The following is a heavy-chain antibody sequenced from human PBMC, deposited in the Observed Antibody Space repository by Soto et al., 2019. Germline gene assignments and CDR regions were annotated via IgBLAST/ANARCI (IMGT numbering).Heavy chain of an antibody. Sequence: QVQLVESGGGVVQPGRSLRLSCAASGFTFSSYAMHWVRQAPGKGLEWVAVISYDGSNKYYADSVKGRFTISRDNSKNTLYLPMNSRRAEDTAVYYCERAGNPGLGFDPWGQGTLVTVSS. CDR2: ISYDGSNK. CDR3: ERAGNPGLGFDP. V-gene: IGHV3-30-3*01. D-gene: IGHD6-13*01. J-gene: IGHJ5*02. CDR1: GFTFSSYA.